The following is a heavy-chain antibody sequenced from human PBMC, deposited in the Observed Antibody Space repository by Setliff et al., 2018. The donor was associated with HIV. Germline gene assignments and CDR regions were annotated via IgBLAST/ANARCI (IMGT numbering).Heavy chain of an antibody. CDR3: ARRAYCSSTTCFDN. J-gene: IGHJ4*02. CDR1: GFTFSSYG. D-gene: IGHD2-2*01. Sequence: PGGSLRLSCTASGFTFSSYGMHWVRQAPGKGLEWVAVIWFDGSSKYYADSVEGRFTISRDTSKNTLYLQMNSLRAEDTAVYYCARRAYCSSTTCFDNWGQGTLVTVSS. V-gene: IGHV3-33*01. CDR2: IWFDGSSK.